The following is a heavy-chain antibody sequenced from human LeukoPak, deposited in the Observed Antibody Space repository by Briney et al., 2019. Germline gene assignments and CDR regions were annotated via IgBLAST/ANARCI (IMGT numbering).Heavy chain of an antibody. CDR3: ARVTRIAAAGLDY. Sequence: GGSLRLSCAASGFTFSSYSMNWVRQAPGKGLEWVSSISSSSSYIYYADSVKGRFTISRDNAKNSLYLQMNSLRAEDTAVYYCARVTRIAAAGLDYWGQGTLVTVSS. D-gene: IGHD6-13*01. CDR1: GFTFSSYS. V-gene: IGHV3-21*01. CDR2: ISSSSSYI. J-gene: IGHJ4*02.